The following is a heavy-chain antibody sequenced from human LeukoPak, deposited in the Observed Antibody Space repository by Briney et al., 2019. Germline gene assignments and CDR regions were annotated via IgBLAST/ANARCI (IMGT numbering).Heavy chain of an antibody. V-gene: IGHV4-30-2*05. J-gene: IGHJ2*01. CDR2: IYHSGTT. CDR3: ARAIRTNWGSHLYFDL. Sequence: PSETLSLTCAVSGVSISRGGYAWNWIRQPPGKGLEWIAYIYHSGTTYYNPSLKSRATISVDTSKNQFSLQLNSVTPEDTAVYYCARAIRTNWGSHLYFDLWGRGTLVTVSS. CDR1: GVSISRGGYA. D-gene: IGHD7-27*01.